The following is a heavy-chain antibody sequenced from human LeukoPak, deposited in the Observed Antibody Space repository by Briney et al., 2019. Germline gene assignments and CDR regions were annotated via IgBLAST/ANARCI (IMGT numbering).Heavy chain of an antibody. J-gene: IGHJ4*02. CDR2: ISGSGGST. D-gene: IGHD2-2*01. V-gene: IGHV3-23*01. CDR3: ARDITGYCSSTSCSSPEGDLDY. CDR1: GFTFSSYA. Sequence: GGSLRLSCAASGFTFSSYAMSWVRQAPGKGLEWVSAISGSGGSTYYADSVKGRFTISRDNSKNTLYLQMNSLRAEDTAVYYCARDITGYCSSTSCSSPEGDLDYWGQGTLVTVSS.